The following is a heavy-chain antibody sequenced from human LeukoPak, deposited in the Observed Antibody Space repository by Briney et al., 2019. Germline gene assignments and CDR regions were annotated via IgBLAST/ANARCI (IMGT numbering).Heavy chain of an antibody. V-gene: IGHV3-23*01. D-gene: IGHD3-3*01. CDR1: GFTFSSYA. Sequence: GGSLRLSCAASGFTFSSYAMGWVRQAPGKGLEWVSVISGSGGSTYYADSVKGRFTISRDNSKNTLYLQMNSLRAEDTAVYYCAKRDDFWSGYYYFDYWGQGTLVTVSS. J-gene: IGHJ4*02. CDR2: ISGSGGST. CDR3: AKRDDFWSGYYYFDY.